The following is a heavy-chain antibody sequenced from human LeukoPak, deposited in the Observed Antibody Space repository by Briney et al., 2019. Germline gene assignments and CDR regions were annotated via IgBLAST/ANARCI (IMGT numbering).Heavy chain of an antibody. V-gene: IGHV3-9*01. CDR2: ISWNSGSI. CDR3: AKATYSTSPGYYFDY. J-gene: IGHJ4*02. Sequence: GGSLRLSCAASGFTFDDYAMHWVRQDPGQGLEWVSSISWNSGSIAYADSVKGRFTISRDNAKNSLYLQMNSLRAEDSAFYYCAKATYSTSPGYYFDYWGQGNLVTVSS. D-gene: IGHD2-2*01. CDR1: GFTFDDYA.